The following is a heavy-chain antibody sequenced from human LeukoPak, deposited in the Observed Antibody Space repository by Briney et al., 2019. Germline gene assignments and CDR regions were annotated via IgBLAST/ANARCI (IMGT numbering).Heavy chain of an antibody. CDR2: IYYSGST. J-gene: IGHJ4*02. CDR3: ARERGAPYYYDSSGYPSDY. D-gene: IGHD3-22*01. V-gene: IGHV4-59*01. CDR1: GGSISSYY. Sequence: SETLSLTCTVSGGSISSYYWSWIRQPPGKGLEWIGYIYYSGSTNYNPSLKSRVTISVDTSKNQFSLKLSSVTAADTAVYYCARERGAPYYYDSSGYPSDYWGQGTLVTVSS.